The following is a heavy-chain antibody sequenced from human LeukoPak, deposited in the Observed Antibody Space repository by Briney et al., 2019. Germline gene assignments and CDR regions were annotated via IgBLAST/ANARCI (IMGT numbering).Heavy chain of an antibody. V-gene: IGHV3-23*01. J-gene: IGHJ3*02. CDR3: ANPQWLASSRDDFDI. CDR2: ISDSGGST. D-gene: IGHD6-19*01. Sequence: AGGSLRLSCAASGFTFSNYVMSWVRQAPGEGLEWVSAISDSGGSTYYADSVKGRFTISRDNSKNTLYLQMNSLRAEDTAVYYCANPQWLASSRDDFDIWGQGTMVTVSS. CDR1: GFTFSNYV.